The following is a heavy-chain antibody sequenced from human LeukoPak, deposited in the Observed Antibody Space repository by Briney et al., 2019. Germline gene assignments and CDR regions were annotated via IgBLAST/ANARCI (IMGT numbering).Heavy chain of an antibody. CDR1: GFTFSSYA. D-gene: IGHD6-13*01. J-gene: IGHJ4*02. CDR2: ISYDGSNK. Sequence: PGRSLRLSCAASGFTFSSYAMHWVRQAPGKGLEWVAVISYDGSNKCYADSVKGRFTISRDNSKNTLYLQMNSLRAEDTAVYYCASAAAAGALSGYWGQGTLVTVSS. V-gene: IGHV3-30-3*01. CDR3: ASAAAAGALSGY.